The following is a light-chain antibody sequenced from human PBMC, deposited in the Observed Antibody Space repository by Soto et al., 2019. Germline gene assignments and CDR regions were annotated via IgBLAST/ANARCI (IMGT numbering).Light chain of an antibody. CDR1: SGHRTYA. J-gene: IGLJ3*02. V-gene: IGLV4-69*02. Sequence: QPVLTQSPSASASLGASVKLTCTLSSGHRTYAIAWHQQHPERGPRYLMKLDTDGSHSKGDGIPDRFSGSSSGAERYLTISSLQSEDEADYYCQTWGTGIRVFGGGTKLTVL. CDR3: QTWGTGIRV. CDR2: LDTDGSH.